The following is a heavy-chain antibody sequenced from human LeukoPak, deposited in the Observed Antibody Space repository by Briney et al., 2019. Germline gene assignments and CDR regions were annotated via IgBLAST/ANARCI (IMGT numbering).Heavy chain of an antibody. V-gene: IGHV1-2*02. CDR3: ASGGLITMVRGLINYYFDY. Sequence: ASVKVSCKASGYTFTGYYMHWVRQAPGQGLEWMGWINPNSGGTHYAQKFQGRVTMTRDTSISTAYMELSRLTSDDTALYYCASGGLITMVRGLINYYFDYWGQGTLVTVSS. D-gene: IGHD3-10*01. J-gene: IGHJ4*02. CDR2: INPNSGGT. CDR1: GYTFTGYY.